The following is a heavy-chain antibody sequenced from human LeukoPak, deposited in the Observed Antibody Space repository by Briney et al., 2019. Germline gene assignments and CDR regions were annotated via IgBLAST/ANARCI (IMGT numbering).Heavy chain of an antibody. CDR2: ISGSGGST. CDR3: AKFCARLLLLDYFDY. J-gene: IGHJ4*02. V-gene: IGHV3-23*01. CDR1: GFTFSSYA. D-gene: IGHD2-15*01. Sequence: GGSLRLSCAASGFTFSSYAMSWVRQAPGKGLEWVSAISGSGGSTYYADSVKGRFTISRDNSKNTLYLQMNSLRAEDTAVYYRAKFCARLLLLDYFDYWGQGTLVTVSS.